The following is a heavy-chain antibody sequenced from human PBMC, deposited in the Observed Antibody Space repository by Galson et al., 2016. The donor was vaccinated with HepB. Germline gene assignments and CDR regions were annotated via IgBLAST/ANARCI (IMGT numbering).Heavy chain of an antibody. Sequence: SVKVSCKASGGSFSNHAISWVRQAPGQGLEWMGGLVPFFGTPNYAPKFPARVSITADEAPTTAYMELSSLRSEDTALYYCATVAAQLELPRNWFDPWGQGTLVTVSS. V-gene: IGHV1-69*13. J-gene: IGHJ5*02. D-gene: IGHD1-1*01. CDR1: GGSFSNHA. CDR2: LVPFFGTP. CDR3: ATVAAQLELPRNWFDP.